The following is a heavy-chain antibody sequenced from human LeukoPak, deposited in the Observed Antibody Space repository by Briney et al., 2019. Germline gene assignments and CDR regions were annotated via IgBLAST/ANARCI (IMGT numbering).Heavy chain of an antibody. Sequence: GGPLRPPSPASGFTSSSSAIHWVRRPPGKGLEGLAVIIYDGRNNYYAPSVKGRFTISRDTSKNTLYLQINSLRAEDTAVYYCARGSPSYWEYYLDYWGQGTLVSVSS. V-gene: IGHV3-30*04. CDR1: GFTSSSSA. J-gene: IGHJ4*02. D-gene: IGHD3-10*01. CDR2: IIYDGRNN. CDR3: ARGSPSYWEYYLDY.